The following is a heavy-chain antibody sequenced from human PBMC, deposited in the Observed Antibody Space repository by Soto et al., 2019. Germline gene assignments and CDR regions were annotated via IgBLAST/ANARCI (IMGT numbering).Heavy chain of an antibody. CDR2: IYYSGST. J-gene: IGHJ4*02. CDR1: GGSISSYC. V-gene: IGHV4-59*01. Sequence: PSETLSLTCTVSGGSISSYCWSWIRPPPGKGLEWIGYIYYSGSTNDNPSLKSRVTISVDTSKNQFSLKLSSVTAADTAVYYCARGYRWLDYWGQGTPVTSPQ. D-gene: IGHD5-12*01. CDR3: ARGYRWLDY.